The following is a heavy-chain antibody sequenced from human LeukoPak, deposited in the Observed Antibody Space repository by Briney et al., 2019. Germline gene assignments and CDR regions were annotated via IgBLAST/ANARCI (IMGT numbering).Heavy chain of an antibody. CDR3: ARGYCSGGSCYLAFDI. V-gene: IGHV3-48*01. CDR2: FSSSGSTI. D-gene: IGHD2-15*01. J-gene: IGHJ3*02. CDR1: GFTFSSSS. Sequence: GGSLRLSCAASGFTFSSSSMNWVRQAPGKGLEWVSYFSSSGSTIYYPDSVKGRFTISRDNAKNSLYLQMNSLRAEDTAVYYCARGYCSGGSCYLAFDIWGQGTMVTVSS.